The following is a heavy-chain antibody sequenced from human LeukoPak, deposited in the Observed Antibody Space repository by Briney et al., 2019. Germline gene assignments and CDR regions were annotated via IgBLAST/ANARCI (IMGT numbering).Heavy chain of an antibody. Sequence: PGGSLRLSCAASGFTFSSYSMNWVRQAPGKGLEWVAWLPYDGSYNSTAASLKGRFAISKDISKNTLYLDMDSLTPEDTAVYYCAAAGLGVAHWFSSWGQGTLVIVSS. CDR1: GFTFSSYS. V-gene: IGHV3-30*02. J-gene: IGHJ5*01. D-gene: IGHD2-15*01. CDR3: AAAGLGVAHWFSS. CDR2: LPYDGSYN.